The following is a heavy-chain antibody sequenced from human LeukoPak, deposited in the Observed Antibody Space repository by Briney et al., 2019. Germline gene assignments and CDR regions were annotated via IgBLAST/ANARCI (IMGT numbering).Heavy chain of an antibody. D-gene: IGHD3-22*01. Sequence: PGGSPRLSCAASGFTFSSYAMSWVRQAPGKGLEWVSAISGSGGSTYYADSVKGRFTISRDNSKNTLYLQMNSLRAEDTAVYYCAKDPYYYDSSGYSVGWFDPWGQGTLVTVSS. CDR3: AKDPYYYDSSGYSVGWFDP. V-gene: IGHV3-23*01. J-gene: IGHJ5*02. CDR1: GFTFSSYA. CDR2: ISGSGGST.